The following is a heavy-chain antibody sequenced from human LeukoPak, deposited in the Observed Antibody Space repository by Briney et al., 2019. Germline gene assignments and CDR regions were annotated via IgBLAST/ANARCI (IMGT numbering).Heavy chain of an antibody. CDR3: AAWGVNYDAFDI. V-gene: IGHV4-39*01. CDR1: GGSISSTSYY. Sequence: SETLSLTCTVSGGSISSTSYYWGWIRQPPGKGLEWIGSMYYSGHTYYNPSLKSRVTIPVDTSKNQFSLKLSSVTAADTAVYYCAAWGVNYDAFDIWGQGTMVTVSS. J-gene: IGHJ3*02. CDR2: MYYSGHT. D-gene: IGHD3-10*01.